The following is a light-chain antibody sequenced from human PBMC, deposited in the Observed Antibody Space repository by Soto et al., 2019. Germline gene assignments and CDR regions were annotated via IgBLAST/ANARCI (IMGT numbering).Light chain of an antibody. Sequence: EIVLTQSPGTLSLSPGERATLSCRTSQSVSKSYLAWFQQRPGQAPRLLIYSASTRATGIPDRFSGSGSGTDFTLTISRLEPEDFAVYYCQHYGSSPGYTFGQGTKLEIK. J-gene: IGKJ2*01. CDR1: QSVSKSY. CDR3: QHYGSSPGYT. CDR2: SAS. V-gene: IGKV3-20*01.